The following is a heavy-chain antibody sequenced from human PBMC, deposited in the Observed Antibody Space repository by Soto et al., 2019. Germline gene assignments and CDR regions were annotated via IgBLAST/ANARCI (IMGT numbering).Heavy chain of an antibody. CDR1: GFTFSDYY. CDR2: ISSSGSTI. Sequence: PGGSLRHSCAASGFTFSDYYMSWIRQAPGKGLEWVSYISSSGSTIYYADSVKGRFTISRDNAKNSLYLQMNSLRAEDTAVYYCARADWDFPITPVYYYYYMDVWGKGTTVTVSS. D-gene: IGHD2-21*01. V-gene: IGHV3-11*01. CDR3: ARADWDFPITPVYYYYYMDV. J-gene: IGHJ6*03.